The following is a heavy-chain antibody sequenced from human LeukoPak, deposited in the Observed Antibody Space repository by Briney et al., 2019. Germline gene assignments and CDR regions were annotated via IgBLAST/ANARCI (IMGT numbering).Heavy chain of an antibody. J-gene: IGHJ4*02. Sequence: PGGSLRLSCSASGFTFSGYPMHWVRQAPGKGLEWVSLISGDGVSTFYADSVKGRFSISRDNSKNSLYLEMNSLRTEDAAMYYCAKESGKFDYWGQGTLVAVSS. V-gene: IGHV3-43*02. CDR2: ISGDGVST. CDR1: GFTFSGYP. CDR3: AKESGKFDY.